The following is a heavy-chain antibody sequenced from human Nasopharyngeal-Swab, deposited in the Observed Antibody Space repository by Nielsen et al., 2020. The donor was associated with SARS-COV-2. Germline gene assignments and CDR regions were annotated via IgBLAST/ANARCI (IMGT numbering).Heavy chain of an antibody. V-gene: IGHV3-30-3*01. CDR2: ISYDGSNK. CDR1: GFTFSSYA. CDR3: ARGKITFGGIIAALDY. D-gene: IGHD3-16*02. J-gene: IGHJ4*02. Sequence: GESLKISCAASGFTFSSYAMHWVRQAPGKGLEWVAVISYDGSNKYYADSVKGRFTISRDNSKNTLYLQMNSLRAEDTAVYYCARGKITFGGIIAALDYWGQGTLVTVSS.